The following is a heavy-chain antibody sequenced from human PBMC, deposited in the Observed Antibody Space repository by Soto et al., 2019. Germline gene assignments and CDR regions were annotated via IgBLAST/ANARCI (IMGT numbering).Heavy chain of an antibody. CDR3: ARRRYCSSTSCQRNAFDI. D-gene: IGHD2-2*01. CDR2: INHSGST. Sequence: QVQLQQWGAGLLKPSETLSLTCAVYGGSFSGYYWSWIRQPPGKGLEWIGEINHSGSTNYNPSLKSRVTISVDTSKNQFSLKLSSVTAADTAVYYCARRRYCSSTSCQRNAFDIWGQGTMVTVSS. J-gene: IGHJ3*02. V-gene: IGHV4-34*01. CDR1: GGSFSGYY.